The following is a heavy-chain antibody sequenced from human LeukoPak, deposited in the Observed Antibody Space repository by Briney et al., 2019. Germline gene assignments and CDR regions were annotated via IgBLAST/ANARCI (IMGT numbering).Heavy chain of an antibody. D-gene: IGHD3-10*01. J-gene: IGHJ4*02. V-gene: IGHV4-30-4*01. Sequence: SQTLSLTCTVSGGSISSGDYYWSWIRQPPGKGLEWTGYIYYSGNTYYNPSLKSRITISLDTSMNHFSLKLSSVTAADTAVYYCARVQKTNSGSGTSIFDYWGQGTLVTVSS. CDR3: ARVQKTNSGSGTSIFDY. CDR2: IYYSGNT. CDR1: GGSISSGDYY.